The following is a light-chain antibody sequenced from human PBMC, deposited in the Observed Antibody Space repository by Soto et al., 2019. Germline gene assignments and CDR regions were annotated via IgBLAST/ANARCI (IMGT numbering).Light chain of an antibody. V-gene: IGKV3-11*01. CDR1: QSVSTS. J-gene: IGKJ1*01. Sequence: IVLTQSPVTLAVSPGESAVLSCRASQSVSTSLAWYQHKPGQAPRLFIYDASKRAPGIPARFTGSGSGTDFTLTISSLEPEDIAVYDWQVRDGGPSFGQGTKVEIK. CDR3: QVRDGGPS. CDR2: DAS.